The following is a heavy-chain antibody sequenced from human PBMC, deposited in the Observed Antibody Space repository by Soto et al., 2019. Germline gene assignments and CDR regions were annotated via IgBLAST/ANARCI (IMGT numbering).Heavy chain of an antibody. CDR2: MNPNSGNA. V-gene: IGHV1-8*01. CDR1: GYTFTSYD. Sequence: VASVKVSCKASGYTFTSYDINWVRQATGQGLEWMGWMNPNSGNAGYAQKFQGRVTMTRNTSISTAYTELSSLRSEDTAVYYCARTELRYFDWAYYYYGMDVWGQETTVTVSS. J-gene: IGHJ6*02. D-gene: IGHD3-9*01. CDR3: ARTELRYFDWAYYYYGMDV.